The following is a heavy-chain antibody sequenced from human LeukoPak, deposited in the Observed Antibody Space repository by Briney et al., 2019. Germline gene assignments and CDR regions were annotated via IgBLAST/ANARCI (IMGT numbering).Heavy chain of an antibody. J-gene: IGHJ4*02. Sequence: GGSLRLSCAASGLTVSNSLMQWVSQVPGNGLVWVARIDIDGSTTHYEDSVKGRFTISRDSAKNTLYLQMNILRAEDTAVYYCVRDRDGYNYWGQGTLVTVSS. V-gene: IGHV3-74*01. CDR2: IDIDGSTT. D-gene: IGHD5-24*01. CDR3: VRDRDGYNY. CDR1: GLTVSNSL.